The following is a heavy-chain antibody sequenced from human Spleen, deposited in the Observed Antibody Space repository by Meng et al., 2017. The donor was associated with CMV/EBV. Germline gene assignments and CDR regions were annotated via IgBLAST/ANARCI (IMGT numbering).Heavy chain of an antibody. CDR2: ISGSSIYI. Sequence: GESLKISCAASGFTFSRFEMNWVRQAPGKALEWVASISGSSIYIYYADSVKGRFTISRDSARNSVYLQMNSLTGEDTAIYYCARDDGSGNVYDFYFGMDVWGPGTTVTVSS. V-gene: IGHV3-21*01. CDR1: GFTFSRFE. CDR3: ARDDGSGNVYDFYFGMDV. J-gene: IGHJ6*02. D-gene: IGHD3-10*01.